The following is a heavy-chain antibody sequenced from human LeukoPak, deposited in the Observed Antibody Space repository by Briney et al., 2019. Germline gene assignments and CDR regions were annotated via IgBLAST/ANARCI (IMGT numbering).Heavy chain of an antibody. V-gene: IGHV3-30*18. Sequence: GGSLRLSCAASGFTFSSYGMHWVRQVPGKGLEWVAVISYDGSNKYYADSVKGRFTISRDNSKNTLYLQMNSLRAEDTAVYYCAKASIVGATTAIDYWGQGTLVTVSS. CDR1: GFTFSSYG. CDR3: AKASIVGATTAIDY. D-gene: IGHD1-26*01. CDR2: ISYDGSNK. J-gene: IGHJ4*02.